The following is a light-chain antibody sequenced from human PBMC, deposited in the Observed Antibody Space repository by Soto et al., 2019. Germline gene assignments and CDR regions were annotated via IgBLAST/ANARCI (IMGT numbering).Light chain of an antibody. V-gene: IGKV3-11*01. Sequence: EIVLTQSPGTLSLSPGERATLSSRASPSVTNYLAWYQQKPGQAPRLLIYGAFNRATGIPARFSGSGSGTDFTLTISSLEPEDFAVYYCQQRNIWPPVTFGQGTRLEIK. CDR2: GAF. CDR3: QQRNIWPPVT. CDR1: PSVTNY. J-gene: IGKJ5*01.